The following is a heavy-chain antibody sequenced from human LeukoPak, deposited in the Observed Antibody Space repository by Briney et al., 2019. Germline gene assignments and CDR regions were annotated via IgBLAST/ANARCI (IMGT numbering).Heavy chain of an antibody. CDR2: IWYNGKNK. V-gene: IGHV3-33*01. J-gene: IGHJ4*02. D-gene: IGHD6-19*01. CDR1: GFTFSTYA. Sequence: GRSLRLSSAASGFTFSTYAMHWVRQAPGKGLEWVAMIWYNGKNKHYADSVKGRFTISRDNSKNTLDLQMNSLRADDSAVYYCVRDPSNSGWAFGYWGQGTLVTVSS. CDR3: VRDPSNSGWAFGY.